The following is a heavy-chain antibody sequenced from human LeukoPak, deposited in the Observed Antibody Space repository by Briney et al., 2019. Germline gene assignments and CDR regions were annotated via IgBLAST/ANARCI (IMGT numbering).Heavy chain of an antibody. J-gene: IGHJ4*02. D-gene: IGHD4-23*01. CDR1: GDSISTYY. V-gene: IGHV4-4*07. CDR3: ATQSHGGNTLCYHY. CDR2: ISPSGST. Sequence: PSETLTLICTVSGDSISTYYWSWIRQPAGKGLEWIGRISPSGSTTYNPSLKSRLTMSLDTSKKQFSLKLTSVTAADAAVYYCATQSHGGNTLCYHYWGPVTLVTVSS.